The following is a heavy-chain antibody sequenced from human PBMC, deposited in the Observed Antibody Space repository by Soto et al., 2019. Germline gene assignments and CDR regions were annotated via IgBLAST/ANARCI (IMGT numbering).Heavy chain of an antibody. CDR1: GFTFSSYA. V-gene: IGHV3-23*01. Sequence: PGGSLRLSCAASGFTFSSYAMSWVRQAPGKGLEWVSAISGSGGSTYYADSVKGRFTISRDNSKNTLYLQMNSLRAEDTAVYYCAKGLGYGTNGVCYYYYYYGMDVWGQGTTVTVSS. CDR2: ISGSGGST. J-gene: IGHJ6*02. D-gene: IGHD2-8*01. CDR3: AKGLGYGTNGVCYYYYYYGMDV.